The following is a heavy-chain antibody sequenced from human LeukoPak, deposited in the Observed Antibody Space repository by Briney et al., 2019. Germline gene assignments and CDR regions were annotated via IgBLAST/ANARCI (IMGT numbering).Heavy chain of an antibody. Sequence: GGSLRLSCAASGFTFSSYSMNWVRQAPGKGLEWVSSISSSSYYADSVKGRFTISRDSAKNSLYLQMNSLRVEDTAVYYCARDYGYEIDYWGQGTLVTVSS. V-gene: IGHV3-21*01. J-gene: IGHJ4*02. D-gene: IGHD5-24*01. CDR1: GFTFSSYS. CDR2: ISSSS. CDR3: ARDYGYEIDY.